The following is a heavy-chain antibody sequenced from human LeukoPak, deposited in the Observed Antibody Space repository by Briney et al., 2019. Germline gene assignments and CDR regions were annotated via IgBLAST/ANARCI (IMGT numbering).Heavy chain of an antibody. CDR3: AKWIVVVPAGYGMDV. Sequence: PGGSLRLSCAASGFTFSSNAMSWVRQAPGKGLEWVSVISGGGGSTYYTDSVKGRFTISRDNSKNTLYLQMNSLRAEDTAVYYCAKWIVVVPAGYGMDVWGQGTTVTVSS. J-gene: IGHJ6*02. D-gene: IGHD2-2*01. CDR1: GFTFSSNA. CDR2: ISGGGGST. V-gene: IGHV3-23*01.